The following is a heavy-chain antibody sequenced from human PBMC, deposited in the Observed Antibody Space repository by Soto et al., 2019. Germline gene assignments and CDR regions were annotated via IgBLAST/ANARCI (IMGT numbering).Heavy chain of an antibody. CDR1: GYTFSTYG. CDR2: ITVSNGNT. D-gene: IGHD5-18*01. J-gene: IGHJ4*02. V-gene: IGHV1-18*04. CDR3: ARSYSYGSYWYFDD. Sequence: QGQLVQSGAEVKKPGASVKVSCKASGYTFSTYGVSWVRQAPGQGLEWMGWITVSNGNTNYIDNLQGRVTMTTDTSTTTAYMELWRLTSDDTDVYYCARSYSYGSYWYFDDWGQGTLVIVSS.